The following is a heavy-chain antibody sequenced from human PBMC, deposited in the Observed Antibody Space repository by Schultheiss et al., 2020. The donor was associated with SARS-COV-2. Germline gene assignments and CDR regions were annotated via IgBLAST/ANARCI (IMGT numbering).Heavy chain of an antibody. V-gene: IGHV3-71*01. Sequence: GGSLRLSCAASGFTFSSYSMNWVRQAPGKGLEWVGFIRSKAYGGTTEYAASVKGRFTISRDDSKSITYLQMNSLRAEDTAVYYCARHCSGGSWDYFDYWGQGTLVTVSS. CDR1: GFTFSSYS. D-gene: IGHD2-15*01. CDR3: ARHCSGGSWDYFDY. J-gene: IGHJ4*02. CDR2: IRSKAYGGTT.